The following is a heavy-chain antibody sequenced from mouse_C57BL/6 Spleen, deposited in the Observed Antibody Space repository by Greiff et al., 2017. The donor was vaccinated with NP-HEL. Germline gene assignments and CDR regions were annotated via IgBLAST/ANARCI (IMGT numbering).Heavy chain of an antibody. V-gene: IGHV1-64*01. CDR1: GYTFTSYW. J-gene: IGHJ3*01. CDR2: IHPNSGST. D-gene: IGHD1-1*01. Sequence: VQLQQPGAELVKPGASVKLSCKASGYTFTSYWMHWVKQRPGQGLEWIGMIHPNSGSTNYNEKFKSKATLTVDKSSSTAYMQLSSLTSEDSAVYYCARGRVTTVVAEAYWGQGTLVTVSA. CDR3: ARGRVTTVVAEAY.